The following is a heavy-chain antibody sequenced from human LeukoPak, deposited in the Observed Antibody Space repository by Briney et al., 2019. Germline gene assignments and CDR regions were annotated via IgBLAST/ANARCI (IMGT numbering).Heavy chain of an antibody. V-gene: IGHV4-30-2*01. D-gene: IGHD3-10*01. J-gene: IGHJ2*01. Sequence: PSQTRSLTCAVSGGSISSGCYSCSWIRHPPGKGLEWIGYIYHSETTYYNPSLKTRVTISVDRSKNQFSLKLSSVTGADTAVYYCARCMVRPFKSWYFDLWGRGTLVTVSS. CDR3: ARCMVRPFKSWYFDL. CDR1: GGSISSGCYS. CDR2: IYHSETT.